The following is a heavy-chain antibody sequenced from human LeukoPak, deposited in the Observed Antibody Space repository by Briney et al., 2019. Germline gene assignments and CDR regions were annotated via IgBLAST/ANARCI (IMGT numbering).Heavy chain of an antibody. CDR1: GGSISCSSYY. V-gene: IGHV4-39*07. CDR2: IYYSGST. D-gene: IGHD4-17*01. J-gene: IGHJ4*02. CDR3: ARGRDYGDNFDY. Sequence: TSETLSLTCTVSGGSISCSSYYWGWIRQPPGKGLEWIGSIYYSGSTYYNPSLKSRATISVDTSKNQFSLKLSSVTAADTAVYYCARGRDYGDNFDYWGQGTLVTVSS.